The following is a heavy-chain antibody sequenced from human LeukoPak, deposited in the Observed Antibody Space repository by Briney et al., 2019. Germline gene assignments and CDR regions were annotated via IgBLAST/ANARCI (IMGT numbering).Heavy chain of an antibody. CDR3: ARVAVTRVRYFDY. CDR1: GYTFTSYG. J-gene: IGHJ4*02. CDR2: ISGYNGNT. V-gene: IGHV1-18*01. D-gene: IGHD2-21*02. Sequence: ASVKVSCKASGYTFTSYGISWVRQAPGQGLEWMGWISGYNGNTNYAQKVQGRVTMTRNTSISTAYMELSSLRSEDTAVCYCARVAVTRVRYFDYWGQGPLVTVSS.